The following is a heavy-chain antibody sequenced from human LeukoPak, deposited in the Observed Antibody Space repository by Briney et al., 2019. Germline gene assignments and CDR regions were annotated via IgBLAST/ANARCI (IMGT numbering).Heavy chain of an antibody. CDR1: GGSISSYY. CDR2: IYYSGST. CDR3: ARRVIDCSGGSCYSDTFDI. V-gene: IGHV4-59*08. D-gene: IGHD2-15*01. J-gene: IGHJ3*02. Sequence: SETLSLTCTVSGGSISSYYWSWIRQPPGKGLEWIGYIYYSGSTNYNPSLKSRVTISVDTSKNQLSLKLSSVTAADTAVYYCARRVIDCSGGSCYSDTFDIWGQGTMVTVSS.